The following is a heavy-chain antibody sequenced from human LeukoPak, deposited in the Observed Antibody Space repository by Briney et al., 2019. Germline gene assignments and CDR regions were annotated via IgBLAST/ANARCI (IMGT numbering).Heavy chain of an antibody. V-gene: IGHV3-21*01. D-gene: IGHD6-19*01. CDR2: ISSSSSYI. J-gene: IGHJ4*02. Sequence: GGSLRLSCAASGFTFSSYSMNWVRQAPGKGLGGVSSISSSSSYIYYADSVKGRFTISRDNAKNSLYLQMNSLRAEDMAVYYCARDSSQIAVADYFDYWGQGTLVTVSS. CDR1: GFTFSSYS. CDR3: ARDSSQIAVADYFDY.